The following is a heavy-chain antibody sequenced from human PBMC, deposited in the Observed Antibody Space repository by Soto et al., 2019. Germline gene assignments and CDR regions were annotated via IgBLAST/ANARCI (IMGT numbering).Heavy chain of an antibody. Sequence: QVQLVQSGAEVKEPGSSVNVSCKTSGATFGNTAVTWVRQAPGQGLEWIGGIVPLFGTANYAQKFRGRVTITADESTSTAYMELSSLGTDDTAVYYCARDGDPGYSFWSGPLGGGRFDPWGQGTLVTVSS. CDR1: GATFGNTA. J-gene: IGHJ5*02. CDR3: ARDGDPGYSFWSGPLGGGRFDP. D-gene: IGHD3-3*01. V-gene: IGHV1-69*12. CDR2: IVPLFGTA.